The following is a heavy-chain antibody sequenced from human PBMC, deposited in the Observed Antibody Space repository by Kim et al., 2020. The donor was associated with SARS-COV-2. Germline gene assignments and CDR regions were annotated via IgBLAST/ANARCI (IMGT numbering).Heavy chain of an antibody. CDR2: ISGSGGST. CDR1: GFTFSSYA. V-gene: IGHV3-23*01. CDR3: AKDRDIVVVPAAVYGMDV. Sequence: GGSLRLSCAASGFTFSSYAMSWVRQAPGQGLEWVSAISGSGGSTYYADSVKGRFTISRDNSKNTLYLQMNSLRAEDTAVYYCAKDRDIVVVPAAVYGMDVWGQGTTVTVSS. D-gene: IGHD2-2*01. J-gene: IGHJ6*02.